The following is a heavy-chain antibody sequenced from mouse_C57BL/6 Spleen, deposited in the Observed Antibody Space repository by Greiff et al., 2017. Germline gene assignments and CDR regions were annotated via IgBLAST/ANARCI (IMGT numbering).Heavy chain of an antibody. CDR3: DRHGDYYSSYGYAMDY. CDR1: GFTFSSYG. V-gene: IGHV5-6*02. CDR2: ISSGGSYT. J-gene: IGHJ4*01. D-gene: IGHD2-5*01. Sequence: EVKLEESGGDLVKPGGSLKLSCAASGFTFSSYGMSWVRQTPDKRLEWVATISSGGSYTYYPDSVKGRFTISRDNAKNTLYLQMSSLKSEDTAMYYCDRHGDYYSSYGYAMDYWGQGTSVTVSS.